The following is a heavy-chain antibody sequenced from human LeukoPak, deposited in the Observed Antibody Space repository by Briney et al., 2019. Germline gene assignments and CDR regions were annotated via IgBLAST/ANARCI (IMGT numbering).Heavy chain of an antibody. Sequence: ASVKVSCKASGYTFTDYSMHWVRQAPGQGPEWMGRMNPNTGATNYAEKFQGRVTMTRDTSISTAYMDLTSLRYDDTAVYYCARVPKVGPTGDLDYWGQGTLVTVSS. D-gene: IGHD1-26*01. J-gene: IGHJ4*02. CDR1: GYTFTDYS. V-gene: IGHV1-2*02. CDR3: ARVPKVGPTGDLDY. CDR2: MNPNTGAT.